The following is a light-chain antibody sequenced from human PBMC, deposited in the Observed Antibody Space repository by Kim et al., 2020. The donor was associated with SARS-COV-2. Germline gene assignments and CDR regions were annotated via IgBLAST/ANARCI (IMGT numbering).Light chain of an antibody. V-gene: IGLV2-14*03. CDR2: DVT. J-gene: IGLJ2*01. CDR1: SSDGGGYNF. CDR3: TSYTSSNIVV. Sequence: QSALTQPASVSGSPEQSITISCTGTSSDGGGYNFVSWYQQHPGKAPKLIIFDVTKWPSGVSHRFSGSKSGNTASLTISGLQTEDEADYYCTSYTSSNIVVFGGGTQLTVL.